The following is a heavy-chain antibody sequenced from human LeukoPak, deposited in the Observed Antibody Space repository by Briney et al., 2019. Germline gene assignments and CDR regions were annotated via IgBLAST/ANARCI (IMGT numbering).Heavy chain of an antibody. J-gene: IGHJ3*02. Sequence: PGGSLRLSRAASGFTFSSYWMSWVRQAPGKGLEWVANIKQDGSEKYYVDSMKGRFTISRDNSKNTLYLQMNSLRAEDTAVYYCAKDFYGYNLGPHAFDIWGQGTMVTVSS. CDR3: AKDFYGYNLGPHAFDI. CDR1: GFTFSSYW. V-gene: IGHV3-7*03. CDR2: IKQDGSEK. D-gene: IGHD5-24*01.